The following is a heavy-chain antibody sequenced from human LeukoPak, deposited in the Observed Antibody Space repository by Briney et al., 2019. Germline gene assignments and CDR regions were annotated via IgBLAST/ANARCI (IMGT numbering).Heavy chain of an antibody. CDR1: GFTFSSYS. D-gene: IGHD4-17*01. J-gene: IGHJ4*02. Sequence: GGSLRLSCAASGFTFSSYSMNWVHQAPGKGLEWVSSISSSSSYIYYADSVKGRFTISRDNAKNSLYLQMNSLRAEDTAVYYCARDLYGDYVGYWGQGTLVTVSS. V-gene: IGHV3-21*01. CDR3: ARDLYGDYVGY. CDR2: ISSSSSYI.